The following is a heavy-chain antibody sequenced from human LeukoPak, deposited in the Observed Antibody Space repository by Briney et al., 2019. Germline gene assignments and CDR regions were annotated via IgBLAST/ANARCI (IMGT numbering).Heavy chain of an antibody. CDR2: FYSGGST. Sequence: GWSLRLSCAASGFTVSDNYMSWVRQAPGKGLEWVSVFYSGGSTRYADSVKGRFTISRDNSKNTLYLQLNSLRAEDTAVYFCASSSWSSEYFHYWGQGTLVTVSS. D-gene: IGHD6-13*01. CDR3: ASSSWSSEYFHY. J-gene: IGHJ1*01. CDR1: GFTVSDNY. V-gene: IGHV3-66*01.